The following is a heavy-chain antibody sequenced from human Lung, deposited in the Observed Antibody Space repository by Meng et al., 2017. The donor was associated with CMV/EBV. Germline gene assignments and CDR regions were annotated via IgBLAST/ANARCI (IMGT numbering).Heavy chain of an antibody. CDR2: ISSSGSTI. CDR1: GFTFSDYY. CDR3: ARDRCGGDCYLHDY. J-gene: IGHJ4*02. Sequence: GESXKISXAASGFTFSDYYMSWIRQAPGKGLEWVSYISSSGSTIYYADSVKGRFTISRDNAKNSLYLQMNSLRAEDTAVFYCARDRCGGDCYLHDYWGQGTXVTVSS. V-gene: IGHV3-11*01. D-gene: IGHD2-21*01.